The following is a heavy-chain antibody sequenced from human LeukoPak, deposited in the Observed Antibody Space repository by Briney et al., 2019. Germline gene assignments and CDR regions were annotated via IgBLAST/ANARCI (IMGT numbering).Heavy chain of an antibody. D-gene: IGHD5-12*01. CDR3: ARVDRYDFYFDY. Sequence: PGGSLRLSCAASGFTFSTFAMIWVRQPPGKGLEWVSSIFPSGGEIHYADSVRGRFTISRDNSKSTLSLQMNSLRAEDTAVYYCARVDRYDFYFDYWGQGTLVTVSS. CDR1: GFTFSTFA. J-gene: IGHJ4*02. V-gene: IGHV3-23*01. CDR2: IFPSGGEI.